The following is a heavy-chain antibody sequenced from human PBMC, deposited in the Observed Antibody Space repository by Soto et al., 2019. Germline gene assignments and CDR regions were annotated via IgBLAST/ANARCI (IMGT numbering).Heavy chain of an antibody. CDR2: IYHSGSS. Sequence: PSETLSLTCTVSGGSIGSRGHYWSWVRQHPGKGLEWIWYIYHSGSSYYNPSLKSRVNMSVDTSKNQFSLRLSSVTAADTAVYYCARAQSITMIRGGVFDILGQGTKFTVS. J-gene: IGHJ3*02. CDR3: ARAQSITMIRGGVFDI. V-gene: IGHV4-31*03. CDR1: GGSIGSRGHY. D-gene: IGHD3-10*01.